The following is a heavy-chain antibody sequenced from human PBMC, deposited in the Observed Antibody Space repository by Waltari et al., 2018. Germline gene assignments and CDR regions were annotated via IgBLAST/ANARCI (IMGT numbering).Heavy chain of an antibody. D-gene: IGHD4-4*01. CDR1: GGSISSRSYY. CDR3: ARSTVTTSNWFDP. CDR2: IYYSGRT. Sequence: QLQLQESGPGLVKPSETLSLTCTVSGGSISSRSYYLGWLRQPPGKGLEWIGSIYYSGRTYDNPSLKSRVTISVDTSKNQFSLKLSSVTAADTAVYYCARSTVTTSNWFDPWGQGTLVTVSS. V-gene: IGHV4-39*01. J-gene: IGHJ5*02.